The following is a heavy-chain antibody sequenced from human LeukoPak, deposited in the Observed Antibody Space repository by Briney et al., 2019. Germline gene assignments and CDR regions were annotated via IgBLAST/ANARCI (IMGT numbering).Heavy chain of an antibody. CDR1: GGTFSSYA. V-gene: IGHV1-69*05. CDR3: AVMTTVSENYYYYYMDV. J-gene: IGHJ6*03. Sequence: SVKASCKASGGTFSSYAISWVRQAPGQGLEWMGGIIPIFGTANYAQKFQGRVTITTDESTSTAYMELSSLRSEDTAVYYCAVMTTVSENYYYYYMDVWGKGTTVTVSS. D-gene: IGHD4-11*01. CDR2: IIPIFGTA.